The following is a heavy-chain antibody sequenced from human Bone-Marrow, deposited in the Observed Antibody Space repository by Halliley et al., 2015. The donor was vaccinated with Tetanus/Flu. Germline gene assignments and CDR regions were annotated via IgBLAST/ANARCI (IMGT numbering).Heavy chain of an antibody. CDR1: GGSISSGGYS. CDR3: ARGSTIGEVGFDY. D-gene: IGHD3-16*01. Sequence: LVKPTQTLSLTCAVSGGSISSGGYSWSWIRQPPGQGLEWIGYIYHSGRTYYNPSLKSRVTISVDRSKNQFSLKLSSVTAADTAVYYCARGSTIGEVGFDYWGQGTLVTVSS. CDR2: IYHSGRT. J-gene: IGHJ4*02. V-gene: IGHV4-30-2*01.